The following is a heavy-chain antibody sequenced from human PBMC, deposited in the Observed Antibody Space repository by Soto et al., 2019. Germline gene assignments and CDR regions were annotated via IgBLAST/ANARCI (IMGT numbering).Heavy chain of an antibody. D-gene: IGHD6-13*01. Sequence: GGSLRLSCVASGFNFNYYTMTWVRQAPGKGLEWVASIGVNVGHVFYADSVKGRVTISRDDSRKTLFLQMNSLKVEDTAVYYCAKWQQLKWGQGTLVTVSS. V-gene: IGHV3-21*01. CDR2: IGVNVGHV. CDR1: GFNFNYYT. J-gene: IGHJ4*02. CDR3: AKWQQLK.